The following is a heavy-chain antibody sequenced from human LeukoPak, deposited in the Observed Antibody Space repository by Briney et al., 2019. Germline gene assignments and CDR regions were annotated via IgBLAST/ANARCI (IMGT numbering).Heavy chain of an antibody. CDR1: GGSFNGYF. V-gene: IGHV4-34*01. J-gene: IGHJ4*02. D-gene: IGHD2-2*01. CDR3: ARAPYIRSWYQLSRGEDY. CDR2: ITNTGDT. Sequence: LETLSLTCAVSGGSFNGYFWTWIRQPPGKGLEWIGEITNTGDTKYNPSLNNRVTIAVDTSKRQFSLRLTSVTAADTAMYYCARAPYIRSWYQLSRGEDYWGQGTLVTVST.